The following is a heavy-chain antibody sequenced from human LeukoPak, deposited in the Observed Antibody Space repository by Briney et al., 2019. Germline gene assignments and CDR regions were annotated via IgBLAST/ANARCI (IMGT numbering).Heavy chain of an antibody. J-gene: IGHJ6*04. CDR2: IIPICGTA. Sequence: SVKVSCKASGGTFSSYAISWVRQAPGQGLEWMGGIIPICGTANYAQKFQGRVTITADKSTSTAHMELSSLRSEDTAVYYCARMSGNVVVPAGTLGYYYYYGMDVWGKGTTVTVSS. CDR1: GGTFSSYA. CDR3: ARMSGNVVVPAGTLGYYYYYGMDV. D-gene: IGHD2-2*01. V-gene: IGHV1-69*06.